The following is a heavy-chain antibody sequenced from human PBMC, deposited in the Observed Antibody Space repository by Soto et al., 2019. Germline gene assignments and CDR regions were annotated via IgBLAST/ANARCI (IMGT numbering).Heavy chain of an antibody. CDR2: IYTSGST. Sequence: QVQLQESGPGLLKPSETLSLTCTVSGGSISSYYWSWIRQPAGKGLEWIGRIYTSGSTNYNPSLKSRVTMSVDTYKNQFSLKLSSVTAEDTAVYYCARVKGMHSSGWYFDHWGQGTLVTVSS. D-gene: IGHD6-19*01. CDR3: ARVKGMHSSGWYFDH. J-gene: IGHJ4*02. CDR1: GGSISSYY. V-gene: IGHV4-4*07.